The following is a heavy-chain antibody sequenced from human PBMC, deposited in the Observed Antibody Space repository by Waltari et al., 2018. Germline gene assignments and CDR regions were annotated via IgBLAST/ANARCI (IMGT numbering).Heavy chain of an antibody. D-gene: IGHD7-27*01. J-gene: IGHJ4*02. CDR1: GCSFSNYY. CDR2: VSYIGRH. CDR3: ARTMSTWGYGDYYFDY. Sequence: QVQLQESGPGLVEPSETLSLTCNVSGCSFSNYYWSWIRQPPGKGLEWIGYVSYIGRHPVDPSLQSRVTISIDPSEQQFSLKLTSVTPADTAVYYCARTMSTWGYGDYYFDYWGQGTLVTVSS. V-gene: IGHV4-59*01.